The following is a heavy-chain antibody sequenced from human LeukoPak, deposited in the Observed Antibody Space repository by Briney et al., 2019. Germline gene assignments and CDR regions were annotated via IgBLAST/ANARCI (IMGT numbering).Heavy chain of an antibody. Sequence: SETLSLTCTVSGGSISSSSYYWGWIRQPPGKGLEWIGSIYYSGSTYYNPSLKSRVTISVDTSKNQFSLKLSSVTAADTAVYYCARGDGNFDYWGQGTLVTVSS. V-gene: IGHV4-39*01. J-gene: IGHJ4*02. CDR3: ARGDGNFDY. D-gene: IGHD1-1*01. CDR1: GGSISSSSYY. CDR2: IYYSGST.